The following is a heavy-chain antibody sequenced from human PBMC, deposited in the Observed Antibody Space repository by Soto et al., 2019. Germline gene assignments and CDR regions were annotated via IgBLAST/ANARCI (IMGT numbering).Heavy chain of an antibody. J-gene: IGHJ4*02. CDR3: ARGARATQGFFHY. CDR2: IYHSGIT. V-gene: IGHV4-30-2*01. CDR1: GGSISSGGYS. D-gene: IGHD3-16*01. Sequence: SETLSLTCAVSGGSISSGGYSWSWIRQPPGKGLKWIGYIYHSGITYYNPSLKSRVTISVDRSKNQFSLKLSSVTAADTAVYYCARGARATQGFFHYWGQATLVTVS.